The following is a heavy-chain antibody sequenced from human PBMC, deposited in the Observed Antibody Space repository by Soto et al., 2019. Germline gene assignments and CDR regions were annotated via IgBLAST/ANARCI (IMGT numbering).Heavy chain of an antibody. Sequence: VQLVESGGGLVKPGGSLRLSCAASGFTFSNSNMNWVRQAPGKGLEWVSSITSGSSFKNYADSVKGRFTISRDNDKNSLYLQMSSLRAEDTAVYYCARDPPLSTIVVVGVDDFWGQGTLVTVSS. J-gene: IGHJ4*02. V-gene: IGHV3-21*02. D-gene: IGHD3-22*01. CDR2: ITSGSSFK. CDR3: ARDPPLSTIVVVGVDDF. CDR1: GFTFSNSN.